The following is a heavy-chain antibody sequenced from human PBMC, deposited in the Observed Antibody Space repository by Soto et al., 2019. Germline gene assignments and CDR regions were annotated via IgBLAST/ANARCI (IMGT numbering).Heavy chain of an antibody. Sequence: PSETLSLTCTVSGGSISSDSYYWGWIRQSPGKGLEWIASISYSGSTYYNPTLKSRLTISVDTSKSQFSLKLSSVTAADTAVYYCATVWFEESQHWGQGNLVTVSS. D-gene: IGHD3-10*01. J-gene: IGHJ1*01. CDR2: ISYSGST. CDR1: GGSISSDSYY. CDR3: ATVWFEESQH. V-gene: IGHV4-39*01.